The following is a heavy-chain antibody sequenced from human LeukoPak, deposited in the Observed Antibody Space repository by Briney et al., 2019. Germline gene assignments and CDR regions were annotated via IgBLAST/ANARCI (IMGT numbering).Heavy chain of an antibody. CDR2: TYYRSEWYS. D-gene: IGHD3-3*02. J-gene: IGHJ4*02. CDR1: GDSVSGNSAS. CDR3: ARGTSRAFNY. Sequence: SQTLSLTCAISGDSVSGNSASWTWIRQSPSRGLEWLGRTYYRSEWYSDYAVSVRSRITINSDTSNNQFSLHLNSVTPEDTAVYYCARGTSRAFNYWGQGTLVTVSS. V-gene: IGHV6-1*01.